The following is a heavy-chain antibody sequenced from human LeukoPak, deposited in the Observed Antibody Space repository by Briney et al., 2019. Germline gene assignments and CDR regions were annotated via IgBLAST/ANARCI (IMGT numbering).Heavy chain of an antibody. CDR1: GGSISSSSYY. CDR2: IYYSGST. Sequence: SETLSLTCTVSGGSISSSSYYWGWIRQPPGKGLEWIGSIYYSGSTYYNPSLKSRVTISVDTSKNQFSQKLSSVTAADTAVYYCARQKKIGYCSSTSYYNWFDPWGQGTLVTVSS. V-gene: IGHV4-39*01. D-gene: IGHD2-2*01. J-gene: IGHJ5*02. CDR3: ARQKKIGYCSSTSYYNWFDP.